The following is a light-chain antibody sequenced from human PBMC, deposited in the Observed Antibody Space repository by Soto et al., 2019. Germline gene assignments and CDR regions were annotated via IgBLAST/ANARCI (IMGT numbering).Light chain of an antibody. V-gene: IGKV1-17*03. Sequence: IQMTHSQSAMSASVGDRVTITCRASQGMSNYLAWYQQKPGKVPKRLIYDASSLQSGVPSRFSGSGSGTEFTLTISSLQPEDFATYYCLQHKSYPITFGQGTRLEVK. J-gene: IGKJ5*01. CDR1: QGMSNY. CDR2: DAS. CDR3: LQHKSYPIT.